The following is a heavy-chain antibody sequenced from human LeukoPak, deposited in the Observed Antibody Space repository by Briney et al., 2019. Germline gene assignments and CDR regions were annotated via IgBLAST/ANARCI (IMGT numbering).Heavy chain of an antibody. CDR2: IYYSGTT. J-gene: IGHJ4*02. Sequence: PSETLSLTCSVSGGSISSYYWSWIRQPPGKGLEWIGYIYYSGTTIYNPSLKSRVTSSVDTSKNQFSLKLSSVPAADTALYYCARVLGGYYDSGGFDYWGQGALVTVSS. CDR1: GGSISSYY. D-gene: IGHD3-22*01. V-gene: IGHV4-59*08. CDR3: ARVLGGYYDSGGFDY.